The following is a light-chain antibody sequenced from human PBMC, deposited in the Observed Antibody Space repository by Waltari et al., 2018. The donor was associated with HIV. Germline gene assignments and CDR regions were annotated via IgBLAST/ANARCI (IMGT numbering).Light chain of an antibody. V-gene: IGLV2-14*01. CDR3: TSSMPGGALL. J-gene: IGLJ3*02. CDR2: DAD. Sequence: QSALTQPASVSGSPGQTITISCSTSTADILNHHSISWFRHPPTPSPTLILLDADIRPSGSPVRFSGSKTDTTSSLTISGLQFEDEGDYYCTSSMPGGALLFGGGTKVTVL. CDR1: TADILNHHS.